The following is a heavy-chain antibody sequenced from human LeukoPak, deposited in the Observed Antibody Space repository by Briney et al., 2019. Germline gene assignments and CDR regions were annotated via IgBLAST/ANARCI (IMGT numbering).Heavy chain of an antibody. CDR2: ICRIGGST. V-gene: IGHV3-23*01. J-gene: IGHJ4*02. Sequence: GGSLRLSCVAPGFTFSNYAMTWVREAPGEGREWVSSICRIGGSTAYADSVEGRIASSSDNCQSTLYLQTVSLRAEDAGVYNGAKGAGGVDFWSGYYTWRGGQGTLVTVSS. CDR3: AKGAGGVDFWSGYYTWR. CDR1: GFTFSNYA. D-gene: IGHD3-3*01.